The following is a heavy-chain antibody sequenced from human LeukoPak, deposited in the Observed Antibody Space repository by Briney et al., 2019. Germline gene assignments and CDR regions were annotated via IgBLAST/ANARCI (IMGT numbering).Heavy chain of an antibody. J-gene: IGHJ6*03. CDR2: IKSKTDGGTT. V-gene: IGHV3-15*01. D-gene: IGHD2-15*01. CDR1: GFTFSNAW. CDR3: TTDCSGGSCYYYYYMDV. Sequence: GGSLRLSCAASGFTFSNAWMSWVRQAPGKGLEWVGRIKSKTDGGTTDYAAPVKGRFTISRDDSKSTLYLQMNSLKTEDTAVYYCTTDCSGGSCYYYYYMDVWGKGTTVTVSS.